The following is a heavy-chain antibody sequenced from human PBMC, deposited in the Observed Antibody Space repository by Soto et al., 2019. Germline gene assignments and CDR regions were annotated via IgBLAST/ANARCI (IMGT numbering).Heavy chain of an antibody. Sequence: GGSLRLSCTASGFIVSDTYVNWVRQAPGKGLEWVSVISNRGDTHYADSVKGRFSISRDISDNTLHLQMNNLRVEDTAVYYCARSVAAAVPYYYYGMDVWGQGTTVTVS. J-gene: IGHJ6*02. CDR2: ISNRGDT. CDR1: GFIVSDTY. V-gene: IGHV3-66*01. D-gene: IGHD6-13*01. CDR3: ARSVAAAVPYYYYGMDV.